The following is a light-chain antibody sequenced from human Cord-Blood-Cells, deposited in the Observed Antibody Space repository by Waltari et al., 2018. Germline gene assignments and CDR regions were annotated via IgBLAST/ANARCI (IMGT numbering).Light chain of an antibody. J-gene: IGLJ1*01. V-gene: IGLV2-14*01. CDR2: DVS. CDR1: SRDVGGYNY. Sequence: QSALTQPASVSGSPGQSITISCTGTSRDVGGYNYVSWYQQPPGKAPKLMIYDVSNRPSGVSNRSSGSKSGNTASLTISGLQAEDEADYYCSSYTSSSTLVFGTGTKVTVL. CDR3: SSYTSSSTLV.